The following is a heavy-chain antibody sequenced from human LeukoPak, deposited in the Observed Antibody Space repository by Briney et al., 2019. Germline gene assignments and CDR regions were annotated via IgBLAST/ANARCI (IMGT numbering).Heavy chain of an antibody. J-gene: IGHJ4*02. D-gene: IGHD5-12*01. CDR2: ISGSGGST. CDR3: AKTSGYSGYDPWYFDY. CDR1: GFTFSSYA. V-gene: IGHV3-23*01. Sequence: GGSLRLSCAASGFTFSSYAMSWVRQAPGKGLEWVSAISGSGGSTYYADSVKGRFTISRDNSKNTLYLQMNSLRAEDTAVYYCAKTSGYSGYDPWYFDYWGQGTLVTASS.